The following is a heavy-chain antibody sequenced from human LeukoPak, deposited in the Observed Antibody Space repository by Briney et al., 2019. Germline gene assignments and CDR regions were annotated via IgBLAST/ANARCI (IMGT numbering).Heavy chain of an antibody. J-gene: IGHJ1*01. CDR2: IGAYNGNT. V-gene: IGHV1-18*01. CDR1: GYTFTSYG. CDR3: ARDAAATNAEYFQH. Sequence: ASVKVSCKASGYTFTSYGISWVRQAHGQGLEWKGWIGAYNGNTNYAQKLQGRVTMTTDTSTSTAYMELRSLRSDDTAVYYCARDAAATNAEYFQHWRQGTLVTVSS. D-gene: IGHD6-13*01.